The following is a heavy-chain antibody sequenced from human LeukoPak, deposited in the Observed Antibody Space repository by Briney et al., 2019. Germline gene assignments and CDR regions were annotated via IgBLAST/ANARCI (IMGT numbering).Heavy chain of an antibody. CDR2: IIPIFGTA. CDR1: GGTFSSYA. CDR3: ARGYSYGPPKGTADV. Sequence: SVKVSCKASGGTFSSYAISWVRQAPGQGLECIGGIIPIFGTANYAQKFQGRVTITADESTSTAYMELSSLRSEDTAVYYCARGYSYGPPKGTADVWGKGTTVTVSS. V-gene: IGHV1-69*13. J-gene: IGHJ6*04. D-gene: IGHD5-18*01.